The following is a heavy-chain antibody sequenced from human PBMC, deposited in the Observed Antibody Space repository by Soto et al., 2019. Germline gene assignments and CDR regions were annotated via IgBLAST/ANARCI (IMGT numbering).Heavy chain of an antibody. Sequence: SETLSITCAVYGGSFSGYYWTWIRQPPGKGLEWIGYIYYSGSTNYNPSLKSRVTISVDTSKNQFSLKLSSVTAAETAVYYCARDLYDSGGYSYYFDYWGQGTLVTVSS. D-gene: IGHD3-22*01. J-gene: IGHJ4*02. CDR2: IYYSGST. CDR1: GGSFSGYY. CDR3: ARDLYDSGGYSYYFDY. V-gene: IGHV4-59*01.